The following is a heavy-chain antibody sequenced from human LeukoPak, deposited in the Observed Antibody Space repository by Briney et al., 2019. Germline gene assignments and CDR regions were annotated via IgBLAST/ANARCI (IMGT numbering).Heavy chain of an antibody. V-gene: IGHV4-39*01. CDR3: ARLDTAMAVDH. D-gene: IGHD5-18*01. J-gene: IGHJ4*02. Sequence: SETLSLTCTVSGASLTSSSYYWGWIRQPPGKGLEWIGNIYYSGSTYYNPSLKSRVTISVDTSKNQFSLKLSSVTAADTAVYYCARLDTAMAVDHWGQGTLVTVSS. CDR2: IYYSGST. CDR1: GASLTSSSYY.